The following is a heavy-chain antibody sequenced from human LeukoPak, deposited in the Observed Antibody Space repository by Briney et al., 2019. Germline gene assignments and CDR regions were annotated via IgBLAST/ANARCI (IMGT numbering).Heavy chain of an antibody. Sequence: PSETLSLTCTVSGGSISSSSYYWGWIRQPPGKGLEWIGSIYYSGSTYYNPSLKSRVTISVDTSKNQFSLKLSSVTAADTAVYYCARQGLGYGKAFDYWGQGTLVTVSS. CDR1: GGSISSSSYY. CDR3: ARQGLGYGKAFDY. CDR2: IYYSGST. D-gene: IGHD3-16*01. V-gene: IGHV4-39*01. J-gene: IGHJ4*02.